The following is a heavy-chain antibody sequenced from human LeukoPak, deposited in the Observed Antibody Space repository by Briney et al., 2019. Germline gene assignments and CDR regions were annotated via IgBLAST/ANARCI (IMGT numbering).Heavy chain of an antibody. J-gene: IGHJ4*02. V-gene: IGHV3-33*01. Sequence: PGGSLRLSCAASGFTFSSYGMHWVRQAPGKGLEWAAVIWYDGSNKYYADSVKGRFTISRDNSKNTLYLQMNSLRAEDTAVYYCARDSYGYHLYYFDYWGQGTLVTVSS. CDR1: GFTFSSYG. D-gene: IGHD5-18*01. CDR2: IWYDGSNK. CDR3: ARDSYGYHLYYFDY.